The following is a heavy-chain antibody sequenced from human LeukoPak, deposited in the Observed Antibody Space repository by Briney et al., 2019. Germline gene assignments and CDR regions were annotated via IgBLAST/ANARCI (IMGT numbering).Heavy chain of an antibody. J-gene: IGHJ4*02. V-gene: IGHV4-39*01. CDR2: IYYSGST. CDR1: GGSISSGSYY. D-gene: IGHD3-10*01. CDR3: ARHRVRGVTSPD. Sequence: SETLSLTCTVSGGSISSGSYYWSWIRQPPGKGLEWIGSIYYSGSTYYNPSLKSRVTISVDTSKNQFSLKLSSVTAADTAVYYCARHRVRGVTSPDWGQGTLVTVSS.